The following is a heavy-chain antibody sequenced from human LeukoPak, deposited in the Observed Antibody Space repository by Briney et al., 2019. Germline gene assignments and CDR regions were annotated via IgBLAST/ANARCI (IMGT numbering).Heavy chain of an antibody. Sequence: SVKVSCKASGGTLSSYAISWVRQAPGQGLEWMGRIIPILGIANYAQKFQGRVTITADKSTSTAYMELSSLRSEDTAVYYCARYRNYYDSSGYYYYYYGMDVWGQGTTVTVSS. CDR1: GGTLSSYA. D-gene: IGHD3-22*01. J-gene: IGHJ6*02. CDR2: IIPILGIA. CDR3: ARYRNYYDSSGYYYYYYGMDV. V-gene: IGHV1-69*04.